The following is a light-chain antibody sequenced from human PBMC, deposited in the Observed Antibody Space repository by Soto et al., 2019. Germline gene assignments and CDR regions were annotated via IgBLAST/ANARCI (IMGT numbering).Light chain of an antibody. J-gene: IGKJ5*01. CDR1: PNIFSNY. CDR2: DAS. CDR3: QQRSNGHTLS. V-gene: IGKV3D-11*02. Sequence: IELSHAPGSLLRSAPNIVTLSFRTSPNIFSNYLTWYQQKPGQAPRLLIYDASNRATGIPARFSGSGSGTDFTLTISSLEPEDFAVYYFQQRSNGHTLSFCQGTRLEIK.